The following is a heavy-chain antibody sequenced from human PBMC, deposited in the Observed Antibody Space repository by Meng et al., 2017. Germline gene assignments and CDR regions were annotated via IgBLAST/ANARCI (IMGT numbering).Heavy chain of an antibody. CDR1: GGTFSSYT. CDR2: IIPILGIA. D-gene: IGHD3-22*01. Sequence: QGQRVQVWVGGKKPGSSGKVSCKASGGTFSSYTISWVRQAPGQGLEWMGRIIPILGIANYAQKFQGRVTITADKSTSTAYMELSSLRSEDTAVYYCARVRNYDSSGYVGPFDYWGQGTLVTVSS. J-gene: IGHJ4*02. V-gene: IGHV1-69*02. CDR3: ARVRNYDSSGYVGPFDY.